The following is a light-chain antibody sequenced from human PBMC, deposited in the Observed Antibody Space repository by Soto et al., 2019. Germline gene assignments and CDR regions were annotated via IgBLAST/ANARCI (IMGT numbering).Light chain of an antibody. CDR1: QSINNY. Sequence: DIQMTQSPSSLSASVGDRVTITCRASQSINNYLKWYQQKPGKAPNLLIYAASSLQSGVPSRFSGSGSGTYFTLTISSLQPVDFATYYCQQSYSTLMYTFGQGTKLEIK. J-gene: IGKJ2*01. V-gene: IGKV1-39*01. CDR3: QQSYSTLMYT. CDR2: AAS.